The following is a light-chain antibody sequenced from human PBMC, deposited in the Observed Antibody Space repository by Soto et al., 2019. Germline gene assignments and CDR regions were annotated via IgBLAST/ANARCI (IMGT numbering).Light chain of an antibody. V-gene: IGKV3-11*01. Sequence: TQSPATLSVSPGDSATLSCRASESVSSNLAWYQKKTGQAPRLLIYDASNRATGIPARFSGSGSGTEFTLTISSLEPEDFAVYYCQQRSNWTCGQGTKVDIK. J-gene: IGKJ1*01. CDR2: DAS. CDR3: QQRSNWT. CDR1: ESVSSN.